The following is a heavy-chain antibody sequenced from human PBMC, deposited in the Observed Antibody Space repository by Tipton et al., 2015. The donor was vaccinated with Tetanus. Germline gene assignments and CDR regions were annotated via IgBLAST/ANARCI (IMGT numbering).Heavy chain of an antibody. D-gene: IGHD3-22*01. CDR1: GVSIRSSSYF. J-gene: IGHJ4*02. CDR2: IFYTGSR. CDR3: ARQEPPRRFFYDSSGSSD. Sequence: LSLTCAVSGVSIRSSSYFWGWIRQPPGKGLEWIGHIFYTGSRRYNPSVESRVTISVDTSKNQFSLNLTSVTAADTAVYFCARQEPPRRFFYDSSGSSDWGQGILVTVSS. V-gene: IGHV4-39*01.